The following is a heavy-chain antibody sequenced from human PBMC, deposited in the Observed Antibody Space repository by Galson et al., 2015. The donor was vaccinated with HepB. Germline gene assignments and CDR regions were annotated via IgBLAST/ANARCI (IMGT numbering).Heavy chain of an antibody. CDR1: GYTFTSYS. D-gene: IGHD4-17*01. CDR2: ISLYNGNT. V-gene: IGHV1-18*01. CDR3: AREMGDPDYGGYGKYYLDY. J-gene: IGHJ4*02. Sequence: SVKVSCKASGYTFTSYSINWVRQAPGQGLEWMGWISLYNGNTYYAQNLQDRVTMTTDTSTTTAYMELRSLTSDDTAVYYCAREMGDPDYGGYGKYYLDYWGQGTLVTVSS.